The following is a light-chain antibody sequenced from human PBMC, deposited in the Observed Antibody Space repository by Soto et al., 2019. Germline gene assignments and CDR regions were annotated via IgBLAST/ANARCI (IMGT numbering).Light chain of an antibody. Sequence: VSASLWARLTITCRASQDISNYLAWYQQKPGKVPKLLIYSASTLQSGVPSRFSGSGSGTDFILTISSLQPEDVATYFCQKYNSALTFGQGTRLDIK. CDR1: QDISNY. J-gene: IGKJ5*01. CDR2: SAS. CDR3: QKYNSALT. V-gene: IGKV1-27*01.